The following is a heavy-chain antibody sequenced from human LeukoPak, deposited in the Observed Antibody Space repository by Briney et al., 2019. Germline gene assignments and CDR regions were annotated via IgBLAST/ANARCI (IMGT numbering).Heavy chain of an antibody. CDR1: GITVSDNY. Sequence: GGSLRLSCAASGITVSDNYMSWVRQTPGKGLEWVSTLYPAGDTYFADSVRGRFTISRDISKNTVYLQMGSLRAEDTAVYFCARVHFPYGDFDYWGQGALVTDSS. CDR2: LYPAGDT. D-gene: IGHD4-17*01. J-gene: IGHJ4*02. CDR3: ARVHFPYGDFDY. V-gene: IGHV3-53*01.